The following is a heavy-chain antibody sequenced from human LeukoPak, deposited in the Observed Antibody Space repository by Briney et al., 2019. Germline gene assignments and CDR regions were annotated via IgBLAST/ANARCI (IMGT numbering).Heavy chain of an antibody. D-gene: IGHD4-11*01. CDR3: ARAYYSNYGFDP. J-gene: IGHJ5*02. V-gene: IGHV1-2*02. CDR1: GSTFTGYY. CDR2: INPNSGGT. Sequence: APVKVSCKASGSTFTGYYMHWVRQAPGEGLEWMGWINPNSGGTNYAQKFQGRVTMTRDTSISTAYMELSRLRSDDTAVYYCARAYYSNYGFDPWGQGTLVTVSS.